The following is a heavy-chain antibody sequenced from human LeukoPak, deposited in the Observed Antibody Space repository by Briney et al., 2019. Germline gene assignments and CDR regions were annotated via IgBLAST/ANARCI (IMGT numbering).Heavy chain of an antibody. CDR3: AKLYYYDSSGYFDY. J-gene: IGHJ4*02. Sequence: GGSLRLSCAASGFTVSSNYMSWVRQAPGKGLEWVSVIYSGGSTYYADSVKGRFTISRDNSKNTLYLQMNSLRAEDTAVYYCAKLYYYDSSGYFDYWGQGTLVTVSS. V-gene: IGHV3-66*01. CDR2: IYSGGST. D-gene: IGHD3-22*01. CDR1: GFTVSSNY.